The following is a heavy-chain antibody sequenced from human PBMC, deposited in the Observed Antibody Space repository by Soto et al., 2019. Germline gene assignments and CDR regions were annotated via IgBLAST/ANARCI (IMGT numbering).Heavy chain of an antibody. CDR1: GGTFSNYA. Sequence: QVQLVQSGAEVKKPGSSVKVSCKASGGTFSNYAISWVRQAPGQGLEWMGAIIPIFGTTNYAQRFQGRVTITADESTSTAYMELSSLRSEDTAVYYCARVSSSWYKDYFDYWGQGTLVTVSS. CDR2: IIPIFGTT. V-gene: IGHV1-69*12. CDR3: ARVSSSWYKDYFDY. D-gene: IGHD6-13*01. J-gene: IGHJ4*02.